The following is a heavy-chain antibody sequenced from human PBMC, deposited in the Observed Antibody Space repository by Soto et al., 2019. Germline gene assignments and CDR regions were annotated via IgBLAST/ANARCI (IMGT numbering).Heavy chain of an antibody. V-gene: IGHV3-23*01. CDR3: ARDRITVVSTPGLPRNYFFDY. Sequence: PGGSLRLSCAASGFTFSSYAMSWVRQAPGKGLERVSAISGSGDSTYYADSVKGRFTISTDNTKNTLYLQMNSLRAEDMALYYCARDRITVVSTPGLPRNYFFDYWGQGTLVTSPQ. D-gene: IGHD2-15*01. CDR2: ISGSGDST. J-gene: IGHJ4*02. CDR1: GFTFSSYA.